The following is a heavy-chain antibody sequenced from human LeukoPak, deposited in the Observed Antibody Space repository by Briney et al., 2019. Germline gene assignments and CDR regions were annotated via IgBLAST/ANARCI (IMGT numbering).Heavy chain of an antibody. D-gene: IGHD5-24*01. CDR1: GGTFSSYA. Sequence: ASVKVSCKASGGTFSSYAISWVRQAPGQGLEWMGGIIPIFGTANYAQKFQGRVTITADESTSTAYMELSSLRSEDTAVYYCARDGMATFGCWGQGTLVTVSS. V-gene: IGHV1-69*13. J-gene: IGHJ4*02. CDR3: ARDGMATFGC. CDR2: IIPIFGTA.